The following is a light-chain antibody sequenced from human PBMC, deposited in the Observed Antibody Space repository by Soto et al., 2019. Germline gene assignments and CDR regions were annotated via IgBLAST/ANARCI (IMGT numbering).Light chain of an antibody. CDR1: QGISSY. CDR2: AAS. V-gene: IGKV1-9*01. CDR3: QHYNSYSEA. J-gene: IGKJ1*01. Sequence: DIQMTQSPSTLSGSVGDRVTLTCRARQGISSYLAWYQQKPGKAPKLLIYAASTLQSGVPSRFSGSGSGTDFTLTISSLQPEDFATYYCQHYNSYSEAFGQGTKVDIK.